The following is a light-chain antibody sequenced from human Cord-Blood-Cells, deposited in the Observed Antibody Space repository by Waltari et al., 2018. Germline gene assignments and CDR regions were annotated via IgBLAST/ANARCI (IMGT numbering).Light chain of an antibody. Sequence: VIWLTQSPSLLSASTGDRVTISCRMSQGIRSYLAWYQQKPGKAPALLIYAASALQSGVPSRFSGSGSGTDFTLTISCLQSEDFATYYCQQYYSFPYTFGQGTKLEIK. V-gene: IGKV1D-8*01. J-gene: IGKJ2*01. CDR2: AAS. CDR1: QGIRSY. CDR3: QQYYSFPYT.